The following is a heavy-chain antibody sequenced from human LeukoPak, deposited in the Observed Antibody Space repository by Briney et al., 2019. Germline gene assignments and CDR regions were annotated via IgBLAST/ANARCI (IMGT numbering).Heavy chain of an antibody. V-gene: IGHV1-2*02. CDR2: INPNSGGT. CDR3: ASSIAAAGTGFDY. CDR1: GYTFTGYY. J-gene: IGHJ4*02. Sequence: ASVKVSCKASGYTFTGYYMHWVRQAPGQGLEWMGWINPNSGGTNYAQKFQGRVTVTRDTSISTAYMELSRLRSDDTAVYYCASSIAAAGTGFDYWGQGTLVTVSS. D-gene: IGHD6-13*01.